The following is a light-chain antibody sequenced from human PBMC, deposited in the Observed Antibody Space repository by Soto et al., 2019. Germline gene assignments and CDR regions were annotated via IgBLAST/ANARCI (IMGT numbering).Light chain of an antibody. J-gene: IGKJ4*01. CDR2: DXS. Sequence: EIVLTQSPATLALSRGERATLFXGARPSVTMSYLDWYQQKPGXAPRVXXYDXSSMATGIPDRLSGSGSGTDFTLTISRLEPEDFAVYYCQQYGSAPSTFGGGTKVEIK. CDR1: PSVTMSY. CDR3: QQYGSAPST. V-gene: IGKV3D-20*01.